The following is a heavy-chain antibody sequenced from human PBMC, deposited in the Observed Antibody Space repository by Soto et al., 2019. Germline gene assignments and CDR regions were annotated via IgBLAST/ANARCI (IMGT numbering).Heavy chain of an antibody. CDR3: ARGMAEEQIFYYFDY. D-gene: IGHD3-9*01. J-gene: IGHJ4*02. CDR1: GDSSCRYY. CDR2: IYYSGST. V-gene: IGHV4-59*01. Sequence: PSQTLSLTRPVGGDSSCRYYLSRIQQHPGKGLEWIGYIYYSGSTTYNPSLKNRVTISVDASKSQFYLKLRSVTAADTAVYYCARGMAEEQIFYYFDYWGQGALVTVPS.